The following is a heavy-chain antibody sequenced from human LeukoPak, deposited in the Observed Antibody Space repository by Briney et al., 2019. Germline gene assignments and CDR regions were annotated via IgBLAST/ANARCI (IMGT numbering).Heavy chain of an antibody. CDR3: ARLELRFLEWLSYNWFDP. Sequence: SETLSLACTVSGGSISSSSYYWGWLRQPPGTGLEWIGSIYYSGSTYYNPSRKSRVTISVDTPKNQFSLKLSSVTAADTAVYYCARLELRFLEWLSYNWFDPWGQGTLVTVSS. V-gene: IGHV4-39*01. CDR2: IYYSGST. CDR1: GGSISSSSYY. J-gene: IGHJ5*02. D-gene: IGHD3-3*01.